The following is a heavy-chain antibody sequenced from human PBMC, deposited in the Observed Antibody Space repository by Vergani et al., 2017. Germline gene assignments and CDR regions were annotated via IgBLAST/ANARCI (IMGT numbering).Heavy chain of an antibody. D-gene: IGHD6-13*01. CDR3: ARDRGARTIAAAYYYYGMDV. J-gene: IGHJ6*02. CDR2: IYYSGST. CDR1: GGSISSYY. V-gene: IGHV4-59*01. Sequence: QVQLQESGPGLVKPSETLSLTCTVSGGSISSYYWSWIRQPSGKGLEWIGYIYYSGSTNYNPSLKSRVTISVDTSKNQFSLKLSSVTAADTAVYYCARDRGARTIAAAYYYYGMDVWGQGTTVTVSS.